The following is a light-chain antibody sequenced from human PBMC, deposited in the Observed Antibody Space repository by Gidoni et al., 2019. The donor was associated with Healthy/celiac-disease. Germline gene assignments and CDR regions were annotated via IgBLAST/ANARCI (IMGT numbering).Light chain of an antibody. J-gene: IGKJ4*01. V-gene: IGKV3-15*01. CDR1: QSVSST. CDR2: GAS. Sequence: EIVMTQSPATLSVSPGERANLTCRASQSVSSTLAWYQQKPGQAPRLLIYGASTRATGIPARFSGSGSGTEFTLTISSLQSEDFAVYYCQQYNNWPLTFGGGTKVEIK. CDR3: QQYNNWPLT.